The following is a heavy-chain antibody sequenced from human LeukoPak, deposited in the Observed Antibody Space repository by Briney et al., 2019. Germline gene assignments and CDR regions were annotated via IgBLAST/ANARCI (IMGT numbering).Heavy chain of an antibody. CDR1: GFSVSNNY. D-gene: IGHD5-24*01. CDR3: ARASFQRWLQLGGD. V-gene: IGHV3-48*02. J-gene: IGHJ4*02. Sequence: GGSLRLSCAVSGFSVSNNYMNWVRQAPGKGLEWVSYISSSSSTIYYADSVKGRFTISRDNAKNSLYLQMNSLRDEDTAVYYCARASFQRWLQLGGDWGQGALVTVSS. CDR2: ISSSSSTI.